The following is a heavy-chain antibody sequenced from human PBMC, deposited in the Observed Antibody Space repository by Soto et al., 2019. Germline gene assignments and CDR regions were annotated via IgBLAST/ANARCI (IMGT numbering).Heavy chain of an antibody. CDR1: GFTFSGHT. CDR2: VSSTSSHI. D-gene: IGHD3-10*01. Sequence: PGGSLRLCCAASGFTFSGHTINWVRQAPGKGLEWVSSVSSTSSHIYYADSVKGRFTVSRDNAEKSLYLQMNSLRAEDTAIYYCARCMGYDGSGYAFFDSWGQGTLVTVSS. CDR3: ARCMGYDGSGYAFFDS. V-gene: IGHV3-21*01. J-gene: IGHJ4*02.